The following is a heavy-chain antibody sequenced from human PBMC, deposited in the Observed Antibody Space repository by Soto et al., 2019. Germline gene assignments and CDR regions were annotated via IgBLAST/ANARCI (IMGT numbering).Heavy chain of an antibody. V-gene: IGHV4-59*08. CDR1: GGCISSYY. CDR3: ARRYGGNLDY. Sequence: ASETLSHTCTVSGGCISSYYWSWIRQPPGKGLEWIGYIYYSGSTNYNPSLKSRVTISVDTSKNQFSLKLSSVTAADTAVYYCARRYGGNLDYWGQGTLVTVSS. D-gene: IGHD1-26*01. J-gene: IGHJ4*02. CDR2: IYYSGST.